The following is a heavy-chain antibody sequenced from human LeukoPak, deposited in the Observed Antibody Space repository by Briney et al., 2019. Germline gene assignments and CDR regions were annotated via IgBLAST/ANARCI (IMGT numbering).Heavy chain of an antibody. J-gene: IGHJ6*02. CDR1: GGSISSSSYY. Sequence: PSETLSLTCTVSGGSISSSSYYWGWIRQPPGKGLEWIGSIYYSGSTYYNPSLKSRVTISVDTSKNQFSLKLSSVTAADTAVYYCARLGYCSGGSCYFRYYYYGMDVWGQGTTVTVSS. CDR3: ARLGYCSGGSCYFRYYYYGMDV. V-gene: IGHV4-39*01. D-gene: IGHD2-15*01. CDR2: IYYSGST.